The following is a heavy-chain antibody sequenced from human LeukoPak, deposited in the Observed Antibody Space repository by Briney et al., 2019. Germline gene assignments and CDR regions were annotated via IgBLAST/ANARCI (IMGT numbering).Heavy chain of an antibody. Sequence: GGSLRLSWLASGFNFSDHSVNWVRQAPGKGLEWVSAISSSGKYLYYADSVKGRFTISRDNAKNSLSLQLNSLIAEDTAVYYCASRDRHDYWGQGSLGSVSS. D-gene: IGHD2-21*01. CDR2: ISSSGKYL. CDR1: GFNFSDHS. J-gene: IGHJ4*02. CDR3: ASRDRHDY. V-gene: IGHV3-21*01.